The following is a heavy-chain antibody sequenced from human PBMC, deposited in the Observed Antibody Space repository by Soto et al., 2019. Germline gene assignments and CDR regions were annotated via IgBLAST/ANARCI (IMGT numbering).Heavy chain of an antibody. V-gene: IGHV1-18*01. Sequence: ASVKVSCKASGYTFTSYGISWVRQAPGQGLEWMGWISAYNGNTNYAQKLQGRVTMTTDTSTSTAYMELRSLRSDDTAVYYCARARYDILTGSYTNFDYWGQGTVVTVSS. J-gene: IGHJ4*02. CDR1: GYTFTSYG. CDR2: ISAYNGNT. D-gene: IGHD3-9*01. CDR3: ARARYDILTGSYTNFDY.